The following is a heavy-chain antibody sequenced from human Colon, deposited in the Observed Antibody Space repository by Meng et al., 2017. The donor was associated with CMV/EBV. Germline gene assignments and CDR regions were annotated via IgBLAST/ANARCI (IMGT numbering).Heavy chain of an antibody. V-gene: IGHV3-74*01. CDR2: INSDGSSI. D-gene: IGHD2-2*01. J-gene: IGHJ6*02. Sequence: GESLKISCAASGFTFRTSWMHWVRQAPGKGLVWVSRINSDGSSISYADFVKGRFTISRDNSKKSLYLQMNSVRAEDTAIYYCVRLGYCSSPSCQKSYFYGLDVWGQGTTVTVSS. CDR1: GFTFRTSW. CDR3: VRLGYCSSPSCQKSYFYGLDV.